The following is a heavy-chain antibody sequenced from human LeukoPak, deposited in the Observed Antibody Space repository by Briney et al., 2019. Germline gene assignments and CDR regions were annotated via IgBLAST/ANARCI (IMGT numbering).Heavy chain of an antibody. CDR1: GYTFSNYG. V-gene: IGHV1-18*01. CDR2: ISAHNGNT. Sequence: ASVKVSCKASGYTFSNYGITWVRQAPGQGLEWMGWISAHNGNTKYAQNLQGRVTVTTDTSTSTAYMELRRLTSDDTAVYYCARESYCSGGNCYSGAGDYWGQGTLVSVSS. CDR3: ARESYCSGGNCYSGAGDY. D-gene: IGHD2-15*01. J-gene: IGHJ4*02.